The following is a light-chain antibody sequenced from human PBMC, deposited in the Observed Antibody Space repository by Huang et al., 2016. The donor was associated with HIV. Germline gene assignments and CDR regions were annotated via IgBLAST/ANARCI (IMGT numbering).Light chain of an antibody. CDR1: QTINTY. J-gene: IGKJ1*01. V-gene: IGKV1-39*01. CDR3: QQSHDNFWT. CDR2: AAS. Sequence: DILMTQSPSSLSASVGDRVTITCRASQTINTYLNWYQQKPGKAPRLLIFAASNLQSGVPSRFSGRGSGADFTLTISSLQPEDSATYYCQQSHDNFWTFGQGTKVEIK.